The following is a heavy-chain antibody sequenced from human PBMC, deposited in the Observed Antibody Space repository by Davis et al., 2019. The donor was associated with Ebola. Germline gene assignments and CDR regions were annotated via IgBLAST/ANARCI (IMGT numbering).Heavy chain of an antibody. CDR1: GGSISTYY. CDR2: IYYSGST. Sequence: MPSETLSLTCPVSGGSISTYYWSWIRQPPGKGLEWIGYIYYSGSTNYNPSLKSRVTISVDTSKKQFSLKLSSVTAADTAVYYCARVGYDILTGTILYYYYGMDVWGKGTTVTVSS. D-gene: IGHD3-9*01. J-gene: IGHJ6*04. CDR3: ARVGYDILTGTILYYYYGMDV. V-gene: IGHV4-59*12.